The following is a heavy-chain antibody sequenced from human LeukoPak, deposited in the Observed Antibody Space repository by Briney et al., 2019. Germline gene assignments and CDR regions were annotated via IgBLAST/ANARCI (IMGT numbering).Heavy chain of an antibody. CDR3: AKDREYDSSGIDAFDI. CDR2: ISGSGGST. CDR1: GFTFSNAW. J-gene: IGHJ3*02. V-gene: IGHV3-23*01. Sequence: PGGSLRLSCAASGFTFSNAWMSWVRQAPGKGLEWVSAISGSGGSTYYADSVKGRFTISRDNSKNTLYLQMNSLRAEGTAVYYCAKDREYDSSGIDAFDIWGQGTMVTVSS. D-gene: IGHD3-22*01.